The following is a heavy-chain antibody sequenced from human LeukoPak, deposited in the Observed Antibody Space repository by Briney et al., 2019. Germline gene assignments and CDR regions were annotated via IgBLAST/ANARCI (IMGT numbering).Heavy chain of an antibody. D-gene: IGHD6-13*01. CDR1: GFTFSGYY. V-gene: IGHV3-11*06. CDR2: ISTSSSPT. J-gene: IGHJ4*02. CDR3: ARLGSIAAAGTPDY. Sequence: PGGSLRLSCAASGFTFSGYYMSWVRQAPGKGLEWVSYISTSSSPTTYADSVKGRFTISRDNAKNSLYLQMNSLRGEDTAVYYCARLGSIAAAGTPDYWGQGSLVTVSS.